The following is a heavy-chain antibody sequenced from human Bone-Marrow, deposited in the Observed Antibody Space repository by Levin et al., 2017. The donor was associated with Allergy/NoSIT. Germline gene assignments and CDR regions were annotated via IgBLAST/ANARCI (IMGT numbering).Heavy chain of an antibody. CDR3: ATGPQWLAFDY. Sequence: AGGSLRLSCAASGLTFSSYWMTWVRQAPGKGLEWVANINQDGSEKYYVDSVKGRFTISRDNAKNSLYLQMNSLRAEDTAFYYCATGPQWLAFDYWGQGTLVSVSS. D-gene: IGHD6-19*01. V-gene: IGHV3-7*01. CDR2: INQDGSEK. J-gene: IGHJ4*02. CDR1: GLTFSSYW.